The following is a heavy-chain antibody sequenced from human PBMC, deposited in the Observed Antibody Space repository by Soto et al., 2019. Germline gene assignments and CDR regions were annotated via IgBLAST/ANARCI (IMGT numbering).Heavy chain of an antibody. CDR3: AKDLAETTGYFDY. V-gene: IGHV3-23*01. Sequence: PAGSLSLSCAASGFTFSSHARSCFRQAPGKGLEWVSAISGSGGSTYYADSVKGRFTISTDKSKNTLYLHTNSLRAEDTAVSYCAKDLAETTGYFDYWGQGTLVTV. CDR2: ISGSGGST. J-gene: IGHJ4*02. CDR1: GFTFSSHA. D-gene: IGHD1-1*01.